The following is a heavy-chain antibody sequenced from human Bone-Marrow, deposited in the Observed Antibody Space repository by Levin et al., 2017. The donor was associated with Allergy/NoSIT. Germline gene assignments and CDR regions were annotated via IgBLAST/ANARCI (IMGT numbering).Heavy chain of an antibody. Sequence: GESLKISCVASGFTFSDHNLNWVRQPPGKGLEWVSSISSTGNFIYYAESMKGRFAVSRDNSKNSLYLQMNRLRVEDTAVYYCARTGIYMSRALDVWGQGTTVTVS. CDR3: ARTGIYMSRALDV. CDR1: GFTFSDHN. V-gene: IGHV3-21*01. J-gene: IGHJ6*02. D-gene: IGHD3-9*01. CDR2: ISSTGNFI.